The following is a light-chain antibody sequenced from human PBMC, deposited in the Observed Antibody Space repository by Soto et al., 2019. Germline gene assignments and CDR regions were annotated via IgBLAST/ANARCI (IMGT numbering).Light chain of an antibody. J-gene: IGKJ1*01. CDR3: QHYKSWPWT. V-gene: IGKV3-15*01. Sequence: EIKMMQSPASLSVSPGETATLSCRASQSVGRYLAWYQQRPGQAPTLLLHGASTGATGVPGRFSGSGSGTEFTLTISSLQSEDSAIYYCQHYKSWPWTFGQGTKVDIK. CDR2: GAS. CDR1: QSVGRY.